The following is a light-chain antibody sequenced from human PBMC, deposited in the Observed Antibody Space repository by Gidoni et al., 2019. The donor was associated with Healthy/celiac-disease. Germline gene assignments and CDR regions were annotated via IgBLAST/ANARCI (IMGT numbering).Light chain of an antibody. CDR2: ASA. CDR1: QSISSY. J-gene: IGKJ4*01. V-gene: IGKV1-39*01. Sequence: DIPITQSPSSLSASVGDRVTITCRASQSISSYLNWYQQKPGKAPKLLIYASASLQSRVQSRFSGSGSGTDFTLTISSLQPEDFATYYCQQSYSTPLTFGGGTKVEIK. CDR3: QQSYSTPLT.